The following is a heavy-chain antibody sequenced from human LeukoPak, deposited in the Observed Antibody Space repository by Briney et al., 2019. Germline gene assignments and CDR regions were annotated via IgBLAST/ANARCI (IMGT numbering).Heavy chain of an antibody. D-gene: IGHD3-3*01. CDR1: GYTFTSYD. CDR3: ARGRYDFWSGYYSNGWFDP. J-gene: IGHJ5*02. CDR2: MNPNSGNT. V-gene: IGHV1-8*01. Sequence: ASVKVSCKASGYTFTSYDINWVRQATGQGLEWMGWMNPNSGNTGYAQKFQGRVTMTRNTSISTAYMELSSLRSEDTAVYYCARGRYDFWSGYYSNGWFDPWGQGTLVTDSS.